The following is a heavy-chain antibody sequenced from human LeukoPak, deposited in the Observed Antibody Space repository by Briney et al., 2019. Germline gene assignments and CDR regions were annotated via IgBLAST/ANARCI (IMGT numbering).Heavy chain of an antibody. J-gene: IGHJ4*02. V-gene: IGHV1-18*01. CDR1: GYTFTSYG. CDR2: ISAYNGNT. CDR3: AKVPNDNPTTYGSGSYYNPVYYFDY. D-gene: IGHD3-10*01. Sequence: GASVKVSCKASGYTFTSYGISWVRQAPGQGLEWMGWISAYNGNTNYAQKLQGRVTMTTDTSTSTAYMELRSLRSDDTAVYYCAKVPNDNPTTYGSGSYYNPVYYFDYWGQGTLVTVSS.